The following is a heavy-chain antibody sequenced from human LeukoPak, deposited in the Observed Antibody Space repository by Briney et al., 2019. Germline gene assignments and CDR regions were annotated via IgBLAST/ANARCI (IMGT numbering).Heavy chain of an antibody. CDR1: GFTFSDYT. V-gene: IGHV3-30-3*01. CDR2: ISKDGSDK. J-gene: IGHJ4*02. D-gene: IGHD1-7*01. CDR3: ARDYWWNYDY. Sequence: GGSLRLSCAASGFTFSDYTMHWVRQAPGEGLEWVAVISKDGSDKYYPGSVRGRFTISRDNSKNTIYLQMDSLRAEDTAIYYCARDYWWNYDYWGQGTLVTVSS.